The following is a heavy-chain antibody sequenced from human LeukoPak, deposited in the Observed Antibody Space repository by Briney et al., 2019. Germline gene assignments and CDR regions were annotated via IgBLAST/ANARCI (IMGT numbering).Heavy chain of an antibody. Sequence: PSETLSLTCTVSGGSISSSSYYWGWIRQPPGKGLEWIGSVCYSGSTYYNPSLKSRVTISVDTSKNQFSLKVSSVTAADTAVYYCTRGSAPSASANWGQGTLVTVSS. CDR3: TRGSAPSASAN. CDR2: VCYSGST. V-gene: IGHV4-39*01. J-gene: IGHJ4*02. D-gene: IGHD2-2*01. CDR1: GGSISSSSYY.